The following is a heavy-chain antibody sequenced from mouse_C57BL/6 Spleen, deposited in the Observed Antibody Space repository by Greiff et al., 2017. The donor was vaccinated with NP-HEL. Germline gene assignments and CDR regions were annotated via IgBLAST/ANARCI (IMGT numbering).Heavy chain of an antibody. D-gene: IGHD1-1*01. CDR3: ARGINYYCSSYVVYVDD. CDR1: GYTFTSYW. CDR2: IDPSDSYT. Sequence: VQLQQPGAELVMPGASVKLSCKASGYTFTSYWMHWVKQRPGHGLEWIGEIDPSDSYTNYNPKFKGKSTLTVDQSSSTAYMQLSSLTSEDSAVYYCARGINYYCSSYVVYVDDRGTGTTLTAAS. V-gene: IGHV1-69*01. J-gene: IGHJ2*01.